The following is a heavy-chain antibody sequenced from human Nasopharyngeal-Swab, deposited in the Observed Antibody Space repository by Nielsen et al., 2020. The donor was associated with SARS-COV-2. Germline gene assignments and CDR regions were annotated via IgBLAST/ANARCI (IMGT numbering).Heavy chain of an antibody. J-gene: IGHJ6*02. CDR3: ARGTRYDFWSGYSFYYYYGMDV. V-gene: IGHV3-20*01. CDR2: INWNGGST. CDR1: GFTFDDYG. D-gene: IGHD3-3*01. Sequence: GASLQISCAASGFTFDDYGMSWVRQAPGKGLEWVSGINWNGGSTGYADSVKGRFTISRDNAKNSLYLQMNSLRAEDTALYHCARGTRYDFWSGYSFYYYYGMDVWGQGTTVTVSS.